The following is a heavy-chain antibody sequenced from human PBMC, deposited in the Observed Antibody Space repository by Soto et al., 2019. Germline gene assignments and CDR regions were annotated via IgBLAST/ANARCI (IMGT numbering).Heavy chain of an antibody. D-gene: IGHD2-2*01. CDR1: GYTSADFG. Sequence: DSVKVSCKASGYTSADFGISWVRQAPGQGLEWMGWVSGNNGASNPAPKVQGRITMTVDTSTGVSYMALRSLRSDDTAIYYCVRDQKYFRVNGNWFDSWGQGTLVSVSS. CDR2: VSGNNGAS. V-gene: IGHV1-18*04. J-gene: IGHJ5*01. CDR3: VRDQKYFRVNGNWFDS.